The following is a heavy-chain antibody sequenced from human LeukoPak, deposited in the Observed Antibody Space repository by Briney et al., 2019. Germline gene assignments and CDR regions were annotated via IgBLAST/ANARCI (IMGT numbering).Heavy chain of an antibody. J-gene: IGHJ4*02. CDR3: ARVVKGGSGWYWSNVLYYFDY. D-gene: IGHD6-19*01. Sequence: GASVKVSCKASEYTFISYYLYWVRQATGQGLEWMGWMNPNSGNTGYAQKFQGRVTMTRNTSISTAYMELSSLRSEDTAVYYCARVVKGGSGWYWSNVLYYFDYWGQGTLVTVSS. V-gene: IGHV1-8*02. CDR1: EYTFISYY. CDR2: MNPNSGNT.